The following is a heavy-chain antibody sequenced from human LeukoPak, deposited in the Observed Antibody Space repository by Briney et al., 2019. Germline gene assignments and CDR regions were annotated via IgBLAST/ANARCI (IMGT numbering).Heavy chain of an antibody. CDR2: IGTAGDT. Sequence: GGSLRLSCAASGFTFSSYGMHWVRQATGEGLEWVSAIGTAGDTYYPGSVKGRFTISRENAKNSLYLQMNRLRAGDTAVYYCARATRDVGMDVWGQGTTVTVSS. J-gene: IGHJ6*02. CDR1: GFTFSSYG. D-gene: IGHD1-26*01. V-gene: IGHV3-13*01. CDR3: ARATRDVGMDV.